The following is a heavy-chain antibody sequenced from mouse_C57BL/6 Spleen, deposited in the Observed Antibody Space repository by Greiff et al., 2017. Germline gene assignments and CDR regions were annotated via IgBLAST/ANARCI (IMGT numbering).Heavy chain of an antibody. CDR1: GYTFTDYE. V-gene: IGHV1-15*01. CDR2: IDPETGGT. D-gene: IGHD2-3*01. CDR3: TRGGYYPWDY. J-gene: IGHJ4*01. Sequence: QVQLKQSGAELVRPGASVTLSCKASGYTFTDYEMHWVKQTPVHGLEWIGAIDPETGGTAYNQKFKGKAILTADKSSSTAYMELRSLTSEDSAVYYCTRGGYYPWDYWGQGTSVTVSS.